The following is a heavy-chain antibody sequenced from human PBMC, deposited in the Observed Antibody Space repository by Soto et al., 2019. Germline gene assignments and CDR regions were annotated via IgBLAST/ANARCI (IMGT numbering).Heavy chain of an antibody. CDR2: IKQDGSEK. V-gene: IGHV3-7*03. J-gene: IGHJ5*02. CDR1: GFTFSSYW. D-gene: IGHD5-12*01. CDR3: ARIPQRRGYTDYGPNWFDP. Sequence: PGGSLRLSCAASGFTFSSYWMSWVRQAPGKGLEWVANIKQDGSEKYYVDSVKGRFTISRDNAKNSLYLQMNSLRAEDTAVYYCARIPQRRGYTDYGPNWFDPWGQGTLVTVSS.